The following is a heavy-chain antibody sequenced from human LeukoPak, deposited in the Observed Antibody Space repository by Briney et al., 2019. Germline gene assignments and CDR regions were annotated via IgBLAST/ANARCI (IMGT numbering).Heavy chain of an antibody. D-gene: IGHD2-8*01. J-gene: IGHJ2*01. Sequence: SGTLSLTCAVSGGSISSGDYYWSWIRQPPGKGLEWIGYIYYSGSTYYNPSLKSRVTISVDTSKNQFSLKLSSVTAADTAVYYCARGHLGCTNGVCYTSSVGYFDLWGRGTLVTVSS. V-gene: IGHV4-30-4*08. CDR2: IYYSGST. CDR1: GGSISSGDYY. CDR3: ARGHLGCTNGVCYTSSVGYFDL.